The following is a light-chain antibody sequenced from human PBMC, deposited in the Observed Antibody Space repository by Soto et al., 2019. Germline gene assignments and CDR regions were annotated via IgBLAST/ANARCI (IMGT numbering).Light chain of an antibody. CDR3: CSYAGSSTYV. Sequence: QSALPQPASVSGSPGQSITISCTGTSSDVGRYNIVSWYQQHPGKAPKLMIYEGSKRPSGVSNRFSGSKSGNTASLTISGLQAEDAADYYCCSYAGSSTYVFGTGTKVTVL. CDR1: SSDVGRYNI. V-gene: IGLV2-23*01. CDR2: EGS. J-gene: IGLJ1*01.